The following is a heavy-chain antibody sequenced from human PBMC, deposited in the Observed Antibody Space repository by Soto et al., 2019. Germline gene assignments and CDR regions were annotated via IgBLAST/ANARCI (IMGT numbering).Heavy chain of an antibody. Sequence: ASVKVSCKASGYTFTSYGINWVRQAPGQRLEWMGWMNPNSGNTGYAQKFQGRVTMTRNTSISTAYMELSSLRSEDTAVYYCARDNPLYDFWSGAGYYYYYMDVWGKGTTVTVSS. V-gene: IGHV1-8*01. CDR1: GYTFTSYG. CDR2: MNPNSGNT. J-gene: IGHJ6*03. D-gene: IGHD3-3*01. CDR3: ARDNPLYDFWSGAGYYYYYMDV.